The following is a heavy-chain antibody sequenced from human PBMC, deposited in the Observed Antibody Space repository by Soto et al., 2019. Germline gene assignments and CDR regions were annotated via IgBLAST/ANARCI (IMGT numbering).Heavy chain of an antibody. V-gene: IGHV3-30*18. CDR3: AKASIPYDSSGYYSPGFDY. CDR1: LFTFSIYG. D-gene: IGHD3-22*01. J-gene: IGHJ4*02. CDR2: ISYDGSNK. Sequence: GGSLRLSCSASLFTFSIYGMHCFRQAPGKGLEWVAVISYDGSNKYYADSVKGRFTISRDNSKNTLYLQMNSLRAEDTAVYYCAKASIPYDSSGYYSPGFDYWGQGTLVTVSS.